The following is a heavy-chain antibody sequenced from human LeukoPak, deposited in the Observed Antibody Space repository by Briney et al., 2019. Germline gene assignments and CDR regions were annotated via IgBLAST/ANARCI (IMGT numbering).Heavy chain of an antibody. V-gene: IGHV1-2*02. J-gene: IGHJ4*02. D-gene: IGHD5-12*01. CDR3: ARGRGYSGYDYGYFDY. CDR1: GYTFTSYG. CDR2: INPNSGGT. Sequence: ASVKVSCKASGYTFTSYGISWVRQAPGQGLEWMGWINPNSGGTNYAQKFQGRVTMTRDTSISTAYMELSRLRSDDTAVYYCARGRGYSGYDYGYFDYWGQGTLVTVSS.